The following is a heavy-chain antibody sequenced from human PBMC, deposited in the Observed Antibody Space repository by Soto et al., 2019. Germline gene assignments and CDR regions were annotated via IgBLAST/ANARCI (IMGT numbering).Heavy chain of an antibody. D-gene: IGHD3-10*01. Sequence: GGSLRLSCAASGFIFSSYAMNWVRQTPGKGLEWVSGISGSGVSTYYADSVKGRFSISRDNSKNTLYLQMNSLRDEDTAIYYCVKARGGFYAYYFDYWGPGTLVTVSS. V-gene: IGHV3-23*01. J-gene: IGHJ4*02. CDR2: ISGSGVST. CDR1: GFIFSSYA. CDR3: VKARGGFYAYYFDY.